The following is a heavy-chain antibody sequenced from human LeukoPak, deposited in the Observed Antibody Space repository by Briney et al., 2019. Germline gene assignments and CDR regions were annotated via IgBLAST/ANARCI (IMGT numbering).Heavy chain of an antibody. J-gene: IGHJ6*03. CDR2: IYTSGST. Sequence: SETLSLTCTVSGGSISSYYWSWIRQPAGKGLEWIGRIYTSGSTNYNPSLKSRVTMSVDTSKNQFSLKLSSVTAADTAVYYCARATRYGSSLYRHYYYYMDVWGKGTTVTVSS. CDR3: ARATRYGSSLYRHYYYYMDV. CDR1: GGSISSYY. V-gene: IGHV4-4*07. D-gene: IGHD6-13*01.